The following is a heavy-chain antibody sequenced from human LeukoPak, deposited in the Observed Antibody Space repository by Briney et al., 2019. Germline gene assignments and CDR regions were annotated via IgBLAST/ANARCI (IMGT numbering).Heavy chain of an antibody. J-gene: IGHJ5*02. D-gene: IGHD3-9*01. V-gene: IGHV7-4-1*02. Sequence: ASVKVSCKTSGYTFTSYAMNWVRQAPGQGLEWMGLINTNTGNPTYAQGFTGRFVFSLDTSVSTAYLQISSLKAEDTAVYYCARSRVRYFDWLATGFDPWGQGTLVTVSS. CDR2: INTNTGNP. CDR3: ARSRVRYFDWLATGFDP. CDR1: GYTFTSYA.